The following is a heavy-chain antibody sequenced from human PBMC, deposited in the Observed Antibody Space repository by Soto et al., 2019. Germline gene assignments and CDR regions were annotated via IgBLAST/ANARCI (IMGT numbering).Heavy chain of an antibody. V-gene: IGHV3-33*01. Sequence: QVQLVESGGGVVQPGRSLRLSCAASGFSFSSYGMLWVRQAPGKGLEWVARIWYDGSKKYYADSVEGRFTISRDNSKNTLDLQMNSLRAEDTAVYYCAAAFGEEWGQGTLVTVSS. CDR3: AAAFGEE. CDR1: GFSFSSYG. CDR2: IWYDGSKK. J-gene: IGHJ4*02. D-gene: IGHD3-16*01.